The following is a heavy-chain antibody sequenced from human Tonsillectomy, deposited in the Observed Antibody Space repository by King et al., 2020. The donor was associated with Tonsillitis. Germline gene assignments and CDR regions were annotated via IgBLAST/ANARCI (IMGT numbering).Heavy chain of an antibody. Sequence: VQLVESGGGLVQPGGSLRLSCAASGFTFSSYWMHWVRQAPGKGLVWVARINSDGSSTSYADSVKGRVTISRDNAKKTLYLQMHSMRATDTAVYYCLFNCRSTRCQERYYYGMDVWGPGTPVTVSS. D-gene: IGHD2-2*01. CDR3: LFNCRSTRCQERYYYGMDV. CDR2: INSDGSST. CDR1: GFTFSSYW. V-gene: IGHV3-74*02. J-gene: IGHJ6*02.